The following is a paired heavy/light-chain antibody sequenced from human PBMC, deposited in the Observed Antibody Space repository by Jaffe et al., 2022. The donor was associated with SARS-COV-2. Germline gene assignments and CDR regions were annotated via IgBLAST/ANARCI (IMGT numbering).Light chain of an antibody. CDR3: QQCGSSPYT. V-gene: IGKV3-20*01. CDR1: QSVGTSY. Sequence: EIVLTQSPDTLSLSPGERATLSCRASQSVGTSYLAWYQQKPGQPPRLLIYDASTRATGIPDRFSGSGSGTDFTLTITRLEPEDFAVYYCQQCGSSPYTFGQGTKLEI. J-gene: IGKJ2*01. CDR2: DAS.
Heavy chain of an antibody. CDR2: ISYTENT. CDR3: ARSKKQSSWSLVPLIYYFDS. CDR1: GDSISSGGYF. J-gene: IGHJ4*02. D-gene: IGHD6-13*01. Sequence: QVQLQESGPGLVKPSQTLSLTCTVSGDSISSGGYFWSWIRQHPDKGLEWIGYISYTENTFYNPSLKSRVAISADTSKNQFSLKLNFVTAADTAVYYCARSKKQSSWSLVPLIYYFDSWGQGTLVTVSS. V-gene: IGHV4-31*03.